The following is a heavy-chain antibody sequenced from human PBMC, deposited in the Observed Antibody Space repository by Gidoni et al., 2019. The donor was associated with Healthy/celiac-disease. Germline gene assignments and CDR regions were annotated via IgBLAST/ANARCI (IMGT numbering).Heavy chain of an antibody. CDR3: AKDLKYYDILTGYYHPFDY. CDR2: ISGSGGST. Sequence: EVQLLESGGGLVQPGGALRLSCAAPGFTFSSYAMSWVRQAPGKGLEGVSAISGSGGSTYYADSVKGRFTISRDNSKNTLYLQMNSLRAEDTAVYYCAKDLKYYDILTGYYHPFDYWGQGTLVTVSS. D-gene: IGHD3-9*01. V-gene: IGHV3-23*01. CDR1: GFTFSSYA. J-gene: IGHJ4*02.